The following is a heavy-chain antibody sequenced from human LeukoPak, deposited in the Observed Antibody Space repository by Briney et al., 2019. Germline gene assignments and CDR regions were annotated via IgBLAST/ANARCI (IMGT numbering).Heavy chain of an antibody. Sequence: KPSETLSLTCTVSGGSISSYWSWIRQSPGKGLEWIGYIYFTGTTNYNPSLKSRLTISIDTSRNQCSLKLSSATAADTGIYYCVNGGSYLTKWGQGTLVTVSS. CDR1: GGSISSY. CDR3: VNGGSYLTK. J-gene: IGHJ4*02. D-gene: IGHD3-10*01. CDR2: IYFTGTT. V-gene: IGHV4-59*01.